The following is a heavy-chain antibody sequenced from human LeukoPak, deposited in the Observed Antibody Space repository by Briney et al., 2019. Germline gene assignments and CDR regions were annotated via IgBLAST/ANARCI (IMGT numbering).Heavy chain of an antibody. CDR1: GFTFSSYG. J-gene: IGHJ6*03. D-gene: IGHD1-14*01. CDR3: AKDRNRRYYYMDV. V-gene: IGHV3-30*18. CDR2: ISYDGSNK. Sequence: PGGSLRLSCAASGFTFSSYGMHWVRQAPGKGLEWVAVISYDGSNKYYADSVKGRFTISRDNSKNTLYLQMNSLRAEDTAVYYCAKDRNRRYYYMDVWGKGTTVTVSS.